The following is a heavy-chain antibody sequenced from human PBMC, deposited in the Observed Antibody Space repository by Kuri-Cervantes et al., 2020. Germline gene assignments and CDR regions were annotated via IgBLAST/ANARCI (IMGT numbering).Heavy chain of an antibody. CDR2: INAGNGNT. CDR3: ARDGGHYGDSDY. V-gene: IGHV1-3*01. Sequence: ASVKVSCKASGYTFTSYAMHWVRQAPGQRLEWMGWINAGNGNTKYSQKFQGRVTMTRDTSTSTVYMELSSLRSEDTAVYYCARDGGHYGDSDYWGQGTLVTVSS. CDR1: GYTFTSYA. D-gene: IGHD4/OR15-4a*01. J-gene: IGHJ4*02.